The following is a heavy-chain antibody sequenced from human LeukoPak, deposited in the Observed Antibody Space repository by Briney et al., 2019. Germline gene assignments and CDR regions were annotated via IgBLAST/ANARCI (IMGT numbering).Heavy chain of an antibody. CDR1: GFTFKNYA. CDR3: AKDDSMTLDHFDH. Sequence: GGSLRLSCAAFGFTFKNYAMSWVRQAPGKGLEWVAGINHSGGHPYYADSVRGWFTISRDNSKSTLSLQMNSLRAEDTAVYYCAKDDSMTLDHFDHWGQGTVVSVSS. J-gene: IGHJ4*02. V-gene: IGHV3-23*01. D-gene: IGHD4-11*01. CDR2: INHSGGHP.